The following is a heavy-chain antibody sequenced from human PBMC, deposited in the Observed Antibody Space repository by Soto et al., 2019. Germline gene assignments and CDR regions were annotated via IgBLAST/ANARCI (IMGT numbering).Heavy chain of an antibody. CDR3: ARHPISYSSSWFDP. D-gene: IGHD6-13*01. CDR1: GYSFTSYW. V-gene: IGHV5-51*01. J-gene: IGHJ5*02. Sequence: GESLKVSCKGSGYSFTSYWSGWVRQMPGKGLEWMGIIYPGDSDTRYSPSFQGQVTISADKSISTAYLQWSSLKASDTAMYYCARHPISYSSSWFDPWGQGTLVTVSS. CDR2: IYPGDSDT.